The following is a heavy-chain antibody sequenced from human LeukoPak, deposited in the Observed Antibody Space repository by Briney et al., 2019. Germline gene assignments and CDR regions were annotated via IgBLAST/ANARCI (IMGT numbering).Heavy chain of an antibody. J-gene: IGHJ4*02. V-gene: IGHV1-2*06. D-gene: IGHD2-8*01. CDR3: ARRVQTTGVFDY. Sequence: SVKVSCKASGYTFTDYYMHWVRQAPGQGLQWMGRINPKTGGTNYAQKFQGGVTMTGDTSISTAYMELTRLGSDDTAVYYCARRVQTTGVFDYWGQGTLVTVSS. CDR1: GYTFTDYY. CDR2: INPKTGGT.